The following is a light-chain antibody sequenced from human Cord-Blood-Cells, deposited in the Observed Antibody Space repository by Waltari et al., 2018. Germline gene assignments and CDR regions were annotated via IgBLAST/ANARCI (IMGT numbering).Light chain of an antibody. CDR3: SSYAGSNKLV. Sequence: QSALTQPPSASGTPGQSVTISCTGTSSDVGGYNYVFWYQQPPGKAPKLMIYEVSKRPSGVPDRCSGSKSANTASLTVSGLQSEDEADYYCSSYAGSNKLVFGGGTKLPVL. V-gene: IGLV2-8*01. J-gene: IGLJ3*02. CDR2: EVS. CDR1: SSDVGGYNY.